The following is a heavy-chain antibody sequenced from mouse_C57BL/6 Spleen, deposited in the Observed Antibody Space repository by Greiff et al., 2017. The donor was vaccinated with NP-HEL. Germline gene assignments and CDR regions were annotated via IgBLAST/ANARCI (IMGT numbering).Heavy chain of an antibody. V-gene: IGHV5-4*01. D-gene: IGHD1-1*01. J-gene: IGHJ3*01. CDR3: AREGVYYYGSSPAWFAY. Sequence: DVMLVESGGGLVKPGGSLKLSCAASGFTFSSYAMSWVRQTPEKRLEWVATISDGGSYTYYPDNVKGRFTISRDNAKNNLYLQMSHLKSEDTAMYYCAREGVYYYGSSPAWFAYWGQGTLVTVSA. CDR2: ISDGGSYT. CDR1: GFTFSSYA.